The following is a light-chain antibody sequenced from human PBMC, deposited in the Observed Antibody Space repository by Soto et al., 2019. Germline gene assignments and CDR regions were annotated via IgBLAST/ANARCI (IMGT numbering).Light chain of an antibody. Sequence: EIVMTQSPATVSVSPGERATLSCRASQSVTSTLAWYQQKPGQTPRLLIYDASTRATGIPARFSGSGSGTEFTLTISSLQSEDFAVYYCQQHNNWPLTFGGGTKVDIK. CDR2: DAS. J-gene: IGKJ4*01. CDR1: QSVTST. CDR3: QQHNNWPLT. V-gene: IGKV3-15*01.